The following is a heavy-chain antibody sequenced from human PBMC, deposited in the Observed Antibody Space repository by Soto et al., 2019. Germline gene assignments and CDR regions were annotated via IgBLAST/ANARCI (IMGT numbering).Heavy chain of an antibody. CDR3: AKVGDGGNCSRNSGMKV. CDR2: ISSSSTI. V-gene: IGHV3-48*01. D-gene: IGHD3-16*01. J-gene: IGHJ6*02. CDR1: GFTFSSYS. Sequence: GGSLRLSCAASGFTFSSYSMNWVRQAPGKGLEWVSYISSSSTIYYADSVKGRFTISRDNAKNSLYLQMNSLRAEATAVYYCAKVGDGGNCSRNSGMKVWGQGSTFTV.